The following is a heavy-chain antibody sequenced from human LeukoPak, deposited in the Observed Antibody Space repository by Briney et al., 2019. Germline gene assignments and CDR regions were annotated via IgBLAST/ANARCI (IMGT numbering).Heavy chain of an antibody. J-gene: IGHJ5*02. D-gene: IGHD3-9*01. CDR2: ISTYNGDT. CDR3: VRGILSDDTLTGP. CDR1: GYTFSSYG. Sequence: ASVKVSCKTSGYTFSSYGINWVRQAPGQGLEWMGWISTYNGDTHYGQKVQGRVTMTTGTSTNTAYMELRSLTSDDTAVYYCVRGILSDDTLTGPWGLGTLVTVSS. V-gene: IGHV1-18*01.